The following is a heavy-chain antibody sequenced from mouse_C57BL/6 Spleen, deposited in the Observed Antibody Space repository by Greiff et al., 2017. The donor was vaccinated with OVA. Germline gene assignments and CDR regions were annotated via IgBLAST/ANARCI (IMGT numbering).Heavy chain of an antibody. CDR1: GYTFTDYY. Sequence: VQLQQSGPVLVKPGASVKMSCKASGYTFTDYYMNWVKQSHGKSLEWIGVINPYNGGTSYNEKFKGKATLTVDKSSSTAYMELNSLTSEDSAVYYCARSDSWYYFDYWGQGTTLTVSS. CDR2: INPYNGGT. CDR3: ARSDSWYYFDY. D-gene: IGHD3-2*01. J-gene: IGHJ2*01. V-gene: IGHV1-19*01.